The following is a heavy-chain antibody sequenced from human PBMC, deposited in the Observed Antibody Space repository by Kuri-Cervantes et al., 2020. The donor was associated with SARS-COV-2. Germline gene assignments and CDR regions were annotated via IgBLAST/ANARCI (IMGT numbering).Heavy chain of an antibody. J-gene: IGHJ4*02. CDR2: VSGSGGST. Sequence: GGSLRLSCAASGFTFSSYAMSWVRQAPGKGLEWVSAVSGSGGSTYYADSVKGRFTISRDDSKNMAYLQMNSLKIEDTAVYYCTTLIDYWGQGTLVTVSS. CDR3: TTLIDY. V-gene: IGHV3-23*01. CDR1: GFTFSSYA.